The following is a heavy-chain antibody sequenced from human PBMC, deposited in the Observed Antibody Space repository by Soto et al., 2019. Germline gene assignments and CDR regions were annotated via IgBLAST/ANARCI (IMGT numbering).Heavy chain of an antibody. Sequence: PXGSLRLSCSGSRFNFSDYEMNWIRQTPVKGLEWVSSILSLESHKYYAASVMGRFSISRDNAKKSLFLQMNKLRAEDTGIYFCATGLKDASNRPSFDAWGPGTPVTVSS. CDR2: ILSLESHK. V-gene: IGHV3-11*01. CDR1: RFNFSDYE. J-gene: IGHJ5*02. D-gene: IGHD3-16*01. CDR3: ATGLKDASNRPSFDA.